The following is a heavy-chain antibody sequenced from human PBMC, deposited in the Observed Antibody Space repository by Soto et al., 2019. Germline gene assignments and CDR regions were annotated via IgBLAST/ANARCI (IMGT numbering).Heavy chain of an antibody. Sequence: SETLSLPCTVSGGSISSSSYYWGWIRQPPGKGLEWIGSIYYSGSTYYNLSLKSRVTISVDTSKNQFSLKLSSVTAADTAVYYCARYSPELWFGELSWFDPWGQGTLVT. CDR1: GGSISSSSYY. V-gene: IGHV4-39*01. CDR2: IYYSGST. CDR3: ARYSPELWFGELSWFDP. J-gene: IGHJ5*02. D-gene: IGHD3-10*01.